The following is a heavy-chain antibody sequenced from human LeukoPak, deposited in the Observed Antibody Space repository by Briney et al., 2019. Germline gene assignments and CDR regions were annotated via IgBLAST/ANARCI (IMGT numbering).Heavy chain of an antibody. CDR2: IIPILGIA. CDR3: ARDESSSPRPRGHYYYGMDV. CDR1: GGTFSSYA. V-gene: IGHV1-69*04. D-gene: IGHD6-13*01. J-gene: IGHJ6*02. Sequence: ASVKVSCKASGGTFSSYAISWVRQAPGQGLEWMGRIIPILGIANYAQKFQGRVTITADKSTSTAYMELSSLRSEDTAVYYCARDESSSPRPRGHYYYGMDVWGQGTTVTVSS.